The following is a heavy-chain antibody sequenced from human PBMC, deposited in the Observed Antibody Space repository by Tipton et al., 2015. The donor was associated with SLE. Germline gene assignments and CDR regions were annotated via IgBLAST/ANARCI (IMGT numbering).Heavy chain of an antibody. D-gene: IGHD3-22*01. CDR3: ARVIRRPYYDSRGGAFDI. Sequence: LRLSCTVSGGSISSYYWSWIRQPPGKGLEWIGYIYYSGSTNYNPSLKSRVTISVDTSKNQFSLKLSSVTAADTAVYYCARVIRRPYYDSRGGAFDIWGQGTMVTVSS. J-gene: IGHJ3*02. CDR2: IYYSGST. V-gene: IGHV4-59*01. CDR1: GGSISSYY.